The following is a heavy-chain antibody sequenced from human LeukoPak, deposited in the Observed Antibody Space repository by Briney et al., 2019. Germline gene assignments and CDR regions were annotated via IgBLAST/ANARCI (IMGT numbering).Heavy chain of an antibody. J-gene: IGHJ4*02. D-gene: IGHD3-16*02. V-gene: IGHV4-39*07. CDR2: IYYSGST. Sequence: SETLSLTCTVSGGSISSSSYYWGWIRQPPGKGLEWIGSIYYSGSTYYNPSLKSRVTISVDTSKNQFSLKLSSVTAADTAVYYCARGDGGYTPFDYWGQGTLVTVSS. CDR3: ARGDGGYTPFDY. CDR1: GGSISSSSYY.